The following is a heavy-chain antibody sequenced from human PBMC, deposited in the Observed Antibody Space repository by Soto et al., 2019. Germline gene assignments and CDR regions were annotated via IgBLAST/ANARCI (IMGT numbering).Heavy chain of an antibody. CDR2: IWYDGSNK. J-gene: IGHJ6*03. V-gene: IGHV3-33*01. D-gene: IGHD1-26*01. CDR3: ARDHYPKVRYYYYYMDV. CDR1: GFTFSSYG. Sequence: GGSLRLSCAASGFTFSSYGMHWVRQAPGKGLEWVAVIWYDGSNKYYADSVKGRFTISRDNSKNTLYLQMNSLRAEDTAVYYCARDHYPKVRYYYYYMDVWGKGTTVTVSS.